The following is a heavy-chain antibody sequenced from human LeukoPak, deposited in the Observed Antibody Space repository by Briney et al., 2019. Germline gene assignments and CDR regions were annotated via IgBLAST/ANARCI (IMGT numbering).Heavy chain of an antibody. CDR1: GFTFSIYW. D-gene: IGHD3-10*01. V-gene: IGHV3-7*01. Sequence: GGSLRLSCAAAGFTFSIYWMSWVRQAPGKGLEWVANIKEDGSEKYNVDSVKGRFTISRDNAKNSLYLQMNSLRAEDTAVYYCARFIRGVTQSSYDSWGQGTLVTVSS. CDR3: ARFIRGVTQSSYDS. J-gene: IGHJ4*02. CDR2: IKEDGSEK.